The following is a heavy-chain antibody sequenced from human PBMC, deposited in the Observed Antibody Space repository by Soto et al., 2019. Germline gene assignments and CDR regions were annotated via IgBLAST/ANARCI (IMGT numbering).Heavy chain of an antibody. D-gene: IGHD2-8*02. CDR1: GVTFSRYA. CDR2: LSGSGSGS. J-gene: IGHJ3*02. CDR3: AKATATGGGAFDI. Sequence: GGSLSLSYTASGVTFSRYARNWVRHATGKGLEWVSTLSGSGSGSYYPDSLRGRFTISRDNSKNTLYLQMNNLRAEDTAVYYCAKATATGGGAFDICGQGTMVTVS. V-gene: IGHV3-23*01.